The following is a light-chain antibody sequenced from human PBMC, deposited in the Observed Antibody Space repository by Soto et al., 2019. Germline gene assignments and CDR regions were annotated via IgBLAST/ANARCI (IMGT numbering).Light chain of an antibody. CDR2: DTT. J-gene: IGLJ1*01. V-gene: IGLV7-46*01. Sequence: QAVVAQEPSLTVSPGGTVTLTCGSSTGAVTNGHYPYWFQQKPGQAPRTLIYDTTNRHSWTPARFSDSLLGGKAALTLSGAQPEDEAEYYCLLSYNGPYVFGTGTKVTLL. CDR1: TGAVTNGHY. CDR3: LLSYNGPYV.